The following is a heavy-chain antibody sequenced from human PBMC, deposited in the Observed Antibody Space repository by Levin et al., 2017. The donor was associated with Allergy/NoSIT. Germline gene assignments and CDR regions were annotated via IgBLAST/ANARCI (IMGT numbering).Heavy chain of an antibody. V-gene: IGHV3-30*03. CDR1: GFSFSAYG. J-gene: IGHJ4*02. D-gene: IGHD6-13*01. CDR2: ISYDGNEK. CDR3: VRDWGQYSSSWYNGGDY. Sequence: GGSLRLSCAASGFSFSAYGIHWVRQAPGKGLEWVAVISYDGNEKFYADSVKGRCTISRDNSKNTLYLQLNSLTPEDSAVYYCVRDWGQYSSSWYNGGDYWGQGTLVTVSS.